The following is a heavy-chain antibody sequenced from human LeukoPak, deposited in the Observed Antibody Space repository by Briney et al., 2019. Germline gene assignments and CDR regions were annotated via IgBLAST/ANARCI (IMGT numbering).Heavy chain of an antibody. CDR2: INWNGGST. D-gene: IGHD3-22*01. J-gene: IGHJ3*02. CDR3: ARADSSGYYIYAFDI. CDR1: GFTFDDYG. Sequence: GGSLRLSCAASGFTFDDYGMSWVRHAPGKGLEWVSGINWNGGSTGYADSVKGRFTISRDNAKNSLYLQMNSLRAEDTALYYCARADSSGYYIYAFDIWGQGTMVTVSS. V-gene: IGHV3-20*04.